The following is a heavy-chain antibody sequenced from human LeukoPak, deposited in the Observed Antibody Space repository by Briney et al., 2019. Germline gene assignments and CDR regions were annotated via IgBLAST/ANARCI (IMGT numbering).Heavy chain of an antibody. D-gene: IGHD3-10*01. Sequence: PGGSLRLSCAASGFTFSNYWMSWVRQAPGKGLEWVANIKQDGSEKYYVDSVKGRFTISRDNAKNSLYLQMNSLIAEDTAVYYCARGPYYYGSGSYTFDYWGQGTLVTVSS. J-gene: IGHJ4*02. CDR3: ARGPYYYGSGSYTFDY. CDR1: GFTFSNYW. V-gene: IGHV3-7*01. CDR2: IKQDGSEK.